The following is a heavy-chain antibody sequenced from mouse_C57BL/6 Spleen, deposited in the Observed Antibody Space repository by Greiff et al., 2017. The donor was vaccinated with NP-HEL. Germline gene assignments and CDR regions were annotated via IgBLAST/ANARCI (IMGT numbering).Heavy chain of an antibody. CDR2: IDPSDSYT. CDR1: GYTFTSYW. Sequence: VQLQQPGAELVRPGTSVKLSCKASGYTFTSYWMHWVKQRPGQGLEWIGVIDPSDSYTNYNQKFKGKATLTVDTSSSTAYMQLSSLTSEDSAVYYCARGTTVVAPYAMDYWGQGTSVTVSS. D-gene: IGHD1-1*01. V-gene: IGHV1-59*01. J-gene: IGHJ4*01. CDR3: ARGTTVVAPYAMDY.